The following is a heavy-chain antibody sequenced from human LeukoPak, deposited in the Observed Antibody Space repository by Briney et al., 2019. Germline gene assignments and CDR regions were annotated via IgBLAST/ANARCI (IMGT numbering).Heavy chain of an antibody. CDR3: ARDVAPGLLDY. CDR1: AGSISSSSYY. Sequence: PSETLSLTCTVSAGSISSSSYYWGWIRQPPGKGLEWIGSIYYSGSTYYNPSLKSRVTISVDTSKNQFSLKLSSVTAADTAVYYCARDVAPGLLDYWGQGTLVTVSS. J-gene: IGHJ4*02. V-gene: IGHV4-39*02. CDR2: IYYSGST. D-gene: IGHD2-21*01.